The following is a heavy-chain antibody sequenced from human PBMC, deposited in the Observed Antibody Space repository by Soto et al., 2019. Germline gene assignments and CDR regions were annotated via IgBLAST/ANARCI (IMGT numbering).Heavy chain of an antibody. CDR2: IYHSGST. J-gene: IGHJ3*02. V-gene: IGHV4-4*02. CDR1: GGSISSSNW. Sequence: QVQLQESGPGLVKPSGTLSLTCAVSGGSISSSNWWSWVRQPPGKGLEWIGEIYHSGSTNYNPSLKSRVTISVDKSKNQFSLKRSSVASADTAVYYCASLYCSGGSCYPDAFDIWGQGTMVTVSS. D-gene: IGHD2-15*01. CDR3: ASLYCSGGSCYPDAFDI.